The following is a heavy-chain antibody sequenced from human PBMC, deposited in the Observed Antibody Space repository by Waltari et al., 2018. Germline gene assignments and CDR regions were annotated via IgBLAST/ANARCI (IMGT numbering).Heavy chain of an antibody. D-gene: IGHD3-10*01. J-gene: IGHJ6*02. V-gene: IGHV1-24*01. CDR1: GYTLTELS. CDR3: ATDLLRITMVRGAEPPA. Sequence: QVQLVQSGAEVKKPGASVKVSCKVSGYTLTELSMHWVRQAPGKGLEWMGGFYPQKGETIYAQKFQGRVTMTEDTSTDTAYMELSSLGSEDTAVYYCATDLLRITMVRGAEPPAWGQGTTVTVSS. CDR2: FYPQKGET.